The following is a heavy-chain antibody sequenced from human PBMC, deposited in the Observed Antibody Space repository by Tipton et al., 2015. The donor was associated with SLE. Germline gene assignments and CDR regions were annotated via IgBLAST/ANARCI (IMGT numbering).Heavy chain of an antibody. V-gene: IGHV3-23*01. CDR3: ANFYSTSYYYGMNV. Sequence: GSLRLSCAASGFTFSSYAMSWVRQAPGKGLEWVSAISGSGGSTYYADSVKGRFTISRDNSKNTLYLQMNSLRAEDTAVYYCANFYSTSYYYGMNVWGQGTTVPVSS. J-gene: IGHJ6*02. CDR1: GFTFSSYA. D-gene: IGHD4-11*01. CDR2: ISGSGGST.